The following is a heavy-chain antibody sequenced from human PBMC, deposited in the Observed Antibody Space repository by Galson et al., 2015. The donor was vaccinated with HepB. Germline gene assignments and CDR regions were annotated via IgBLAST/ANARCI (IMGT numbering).Heavy chain of an antibody. CDR3: AAPYYDSSGYYSDYFDY. V-gene: IGHV3-30-3*01. CDR1: GFTFSSYA. Sequence: SLRLSCAASGFTFSSYAMHWVRQAPGKGLEWVAVISYDGSNKYYADSVKGRFTISRDNSKNTLYLQMNSLRAEDTAVYYCAAPYYDSSGYYSDYFDYWGQGTLVTVSS. J-gene: IGHJ4*02. D-gene: IGHD3-22*01. CDR2: ISYDGSNK.